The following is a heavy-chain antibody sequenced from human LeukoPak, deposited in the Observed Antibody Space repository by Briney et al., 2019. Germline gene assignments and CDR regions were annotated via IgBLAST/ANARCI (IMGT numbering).Heavy chain of an antibody. CDR3: AKVGSYGAFNDY. V-gene: IGHV3-30-3*01. CDR2: TSYDGSNK. J-gene: IGHJ4*02. Sequence: GGSLRLSCAASGFTFSSYAMHWVRQAPGEGLEWVAVTSYDGSNKYYADSVKGRFTISRDNSKNTLYLQMNSLRAEDTAVYYCAKVGSYGAFNDYWGQGTLVTVSS. CDR1: GFTFSSYA. D-gene: IGHD5-18*01.